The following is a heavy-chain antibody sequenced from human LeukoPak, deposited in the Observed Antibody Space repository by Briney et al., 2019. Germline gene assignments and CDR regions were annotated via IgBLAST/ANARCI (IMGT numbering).Heavy chain of an antibody. CDR3: ARKISAAGSRWFDP. J-gene: IGHJ5*02. CDR1: GGSISSGNW. D-gene: IGHD6-13*01. Sequence: SETLSLTCAVFGGSISSGNWWSWVRQPPGKGLEWIGEIYHSGSTNYNPSLKSRVTISVDKSKNQFSLKLSSVTAADTAVYYCARKISAAGSRWFDPWGQGTLVTVSS. V-gene: IGHV4-4*02. CDR2: IYHSGST.